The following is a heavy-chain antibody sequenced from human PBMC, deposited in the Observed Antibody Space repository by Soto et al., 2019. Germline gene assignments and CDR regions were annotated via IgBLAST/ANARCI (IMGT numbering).Heavy chain of an antibody. V-gene: IGHV4-30-2*01. CDR3: ATMGSVYSSSRYFDY. Sequence: SETLSLTCAVSGGSISCGGYSWSWIRQPPGKGLEWIGYIYHSGSTYYNPSLKSRVTISVDRSKNQFSLKLSSVTAADTAVYYCATMGSVYSSSRYFDYWGQGTLVTVSS. D-gene: IGHD6-6*01. CDR1: GGSISCGGYS. J-gene: IGHJ4*02. CDR2: IYHSGST.